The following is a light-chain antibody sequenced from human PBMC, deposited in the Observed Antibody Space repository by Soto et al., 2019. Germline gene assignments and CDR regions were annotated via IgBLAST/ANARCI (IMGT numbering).Light chain of an antibody. V-gene: IGKV1-39*01. CDR3: QQSYSTPYT. CDR1: QSISNY. CDR2: AAS. Sequence: DIQMTQSPSSLSASVGDRVTITCRASQSISNYLNWYQQKPGEAPKLLFYAASSSQSGVPSRFSGSGSGTDFTLTISSLQPEDFATYYCQQSYSTPYTFGQGTKLEIK. J-gene: IGKJ2*01.